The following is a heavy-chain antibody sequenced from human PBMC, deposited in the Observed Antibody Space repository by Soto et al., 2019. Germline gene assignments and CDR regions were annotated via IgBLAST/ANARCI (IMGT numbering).Heavy chain of an antibody. J-gene: IGHJ1*01. D-gene: IGHD2-15*01. V-gene: IGHV3-23*01. CDR1: GFTFSDYA. CDR3: AKGRKSTEKDIAVMLAAASSIQH. Sequence: LSCVASGFTFSDYAMTWVRQAPGKGLEWVSVISATGATTYYADSVRGRFTISRDNSKNTLNLQMNDLRVEDTAVIYCAKGRKSTEKDIAVMLAAASSIQHWGQGTLVTV. CDR2: ISATGATT.